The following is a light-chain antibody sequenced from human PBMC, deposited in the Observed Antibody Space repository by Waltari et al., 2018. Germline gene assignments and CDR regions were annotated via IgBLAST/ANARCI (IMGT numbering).Light chain of an antibody. V-gene: IGKV3-11*01. CDR2: DAF. J-gene: IGKJ4*01. CDR1: QNIDIY. CDR3: QQRYSWPLT. Sequence: ELVLTQSPATLSLSPGERATLSCRASQNIDIYLAWYQQKPGQAPRLLIYDAFYRATGIPARFSGSGSGTDFTLTISSLEPEDVAVYSCQQRYSWPLTFGGGTKVQFK.